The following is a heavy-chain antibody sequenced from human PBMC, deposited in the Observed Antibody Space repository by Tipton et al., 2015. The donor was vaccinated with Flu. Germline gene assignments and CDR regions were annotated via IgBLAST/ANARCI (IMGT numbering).Heavy chain of an antibody. CDR1: GFTVSSNY. CDR2: IYSGGST. Sequence: GSLRLSCAASGFTVSSNYMSWVRPAPGKGLEWVSVIYSGGSTYYADSVKGRFTISRDNSKNTLYLQMNSLRAEDTAVYYCARETGDEVVPEAGGMDVWGQGTTVTVSS. J-gene: IGHJ6*02. D-gene: IGHD2-2*01. V-gene: IGHV3-53*01. CDR3: ARETGDEVVPEAGGMDV.